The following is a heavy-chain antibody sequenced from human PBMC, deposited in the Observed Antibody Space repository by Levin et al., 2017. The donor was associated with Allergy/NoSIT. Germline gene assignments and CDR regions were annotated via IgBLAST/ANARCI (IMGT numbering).Heavy chain of an antibody. CDR1: GGSVSSGSYY. D-gene: IGHD6-13*01. CDR2: IYYSGST. CDR3: AREERQQLVSFDY. V-gene: IGHV4-61*01. J-gene: IGHJ4*02. Sequence: PSETLSLTCTVSGGSVSSGSYYWSWIRQPPGKGLEWIGYIYYSGSTNYNPSLKSRVTISVDTSKNQFSLKLSSVTAADTAVYYCAREERQQLVSFDYWGQGTLVTVSS.